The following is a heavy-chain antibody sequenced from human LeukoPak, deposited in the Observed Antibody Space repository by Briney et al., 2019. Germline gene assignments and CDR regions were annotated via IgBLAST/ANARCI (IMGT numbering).Heavy chain of an antibody. Sequence: PSETLSLTCTVSGGSISSYYWSWIRQPAGKGLEWIGRIYTSGSTNYNPSLKSRVTISVDKPKNQFSLKLSSVPAAQTAVYYCARAGGSYLDDAFDIWGQGTMVTVSS. J-gene: IGHJ3*02. CDR1: GGSISSYY. D-gene: IGHD1-26*01. V-gene: IGHV4-4*07. CDR2: IYTSGST. CDR3: ARAGGSYLDDAFDI.